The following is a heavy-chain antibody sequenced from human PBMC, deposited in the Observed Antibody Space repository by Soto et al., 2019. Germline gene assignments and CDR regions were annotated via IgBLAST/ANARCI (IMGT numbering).Heavy chain of an antibody. V-gene: IGHV1-69*13. CDR3: ASGGRGYYDSSGD. D-gene: IGHD3-22*01. CDR2: IIPIFGTA. CDR1: GVTFSSYA. J-gene: IGHJ3*01. Sequence: SVKVSCKASGVTFSSYAISWVRQAPGQGLEWMGGIIPIFGTANYAQKFQGRVTITADESTSTAYMELSSLRSEDTAVYYCASGGRGYYDSSGDWGQGTMVTVSS.